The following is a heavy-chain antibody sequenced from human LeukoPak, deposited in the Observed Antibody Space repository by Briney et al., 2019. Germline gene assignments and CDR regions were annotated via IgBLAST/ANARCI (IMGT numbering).Heavy chain of an antibody. CDR1: GFTFSSYA. Sequence: PGGSLRLSCAASGFTFSSYAMSWVRQAPGKGLEWVSAISGSGGSTYYADSVKGRFTISRDNSKNTLYLQMNSLRGEDTAVYYCAKVAVVVVVPAAIRWFDPWGQGTLVTVSS. D-gene: IGHD2-2*02. CDR3: AKVAVVVVVPAAIRWFDP. CDR2: ISGSGGST. V-gene: IGHV3-23*01. J-gene: IGHJ5*02.